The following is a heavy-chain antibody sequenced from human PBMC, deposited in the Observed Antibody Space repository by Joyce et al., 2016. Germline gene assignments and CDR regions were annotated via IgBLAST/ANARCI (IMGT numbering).Heavy chain of an antibody. Sequence: EVQLLESGGGLVQPGGSLRLSCAASGFSFSSFAMSWVRQAPGQGLEWVATIRGGSGTTYHADSVKGRFTIARDSSKNTLYLQVNSLRAEDTALYYCAKGRGSDTSCYDYWGQGTLVTVSS. CDR1: GFSFSSFA. CDR2: IRGGSGTT. CDR3: AKGRGSDTSCYDY. D-gene: IGHD2-2*01. V-gene: IGHV3-23*01. J-gene: IGHJ4*02.